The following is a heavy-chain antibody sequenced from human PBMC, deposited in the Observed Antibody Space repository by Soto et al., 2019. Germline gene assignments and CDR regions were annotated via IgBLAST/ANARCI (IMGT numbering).Heavy chain of an antibody. CDR3: IRDPYGST. CDR1: GFTFSTAW. J-gene: IGHJ5*02. V-gene: IGHV3-15*01. CDR2: IKTTSDGGTI. Sequence: EVQLVESGGGLVKPGESLRLSCAASGFTFSTAWMTWVRQAPGRGLEWVARIKTTSDGGTIHYAAPMKGRFTISRDDSKDTLFLQMNSLNIEDTALYYCIRDPYGSTWGQGTLVTVSS. D-gene: IGHD3-10*01.